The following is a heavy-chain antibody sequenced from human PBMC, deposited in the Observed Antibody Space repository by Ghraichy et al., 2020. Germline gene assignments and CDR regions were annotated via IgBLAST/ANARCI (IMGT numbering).Heavy chain of an antibody. CDR3: ARGGGYSYGYFDY. J-gene: IGHJ4*02. D-gene: IGHD5-18*01. CDR1: GFTFSDYY. V-gene: IGHV3-11*06. Sequence: GGSLRLSCAASGFTFSDYYMSWIRQAPGKGLEWVSYISSSSSYTNYADSVKGRFTISRDNAKNSLYLQMNSLRAEDTAVYYCARGGGYSYGYFDYWGQGTLVTVSS. CDR2: ISSSSSYT.